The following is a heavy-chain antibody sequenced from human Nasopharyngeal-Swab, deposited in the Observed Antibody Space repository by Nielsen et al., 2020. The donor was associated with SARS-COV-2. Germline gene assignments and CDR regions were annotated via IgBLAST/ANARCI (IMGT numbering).Heavy chain of an antibody. Sequence: GSLRLSCTVSGGSVSRGSHYWTWIRQPPGKELEWIGYIFYTGNTNYNPSLESRVTMSIDTSKNQFSLKLSSVTAADTAVYDCARDRGDLRKYHFDSWGQGTQIAVSS. V-gene: IGHV4-61*01. CDR1: GGSVSRGSHY. CDR3: ARDRGDLRKYHFDS. J-gene: IGHJ4*02. CDR2: IFYTGNT. D-gene: IGHD2-2*01.